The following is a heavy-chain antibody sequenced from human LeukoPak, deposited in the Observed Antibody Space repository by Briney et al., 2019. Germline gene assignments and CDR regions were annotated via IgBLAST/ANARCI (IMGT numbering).Heavy chain of an antibody. D-gene: IGHD5-24*01. V-gene: IGHV1-69*04. Sequence: SVKVSCKASGYTFTSYDINWVRQAPGQGLEWMGRIIPILGIANYAQKFQGRVTITADKSTSTAYVELSSLRSEDTAVYYCAREVRDGYNYYFDYWGQGTLVTVSS. J-gene: IGHJ4*02. CDR3: AREVRDGYNYYFDY. CDR2: IIPILGIA. CDR1: GYTFTSYD.